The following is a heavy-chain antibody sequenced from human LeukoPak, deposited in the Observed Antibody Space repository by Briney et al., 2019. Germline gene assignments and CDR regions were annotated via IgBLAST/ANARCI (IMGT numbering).Heavy chain of an antibody. CDR2: IYYTGST. D-gene: IGHD2-2*01. CDR3: ARLPAARSYFDL. CDR1: GGSISSYY. Sequence: PSETLSLTCTVSGGSISSYYWGWIRQPPGKGLDWIGSIYYTGSTYYNPSLKSRVTISVDTSKNHFSLKLTSVTAADTAVYYCARLPAARSYFDLWGQGTLVTVSS. J-gene: IGHJ4*02. V-gene: IGHV4-39*02.